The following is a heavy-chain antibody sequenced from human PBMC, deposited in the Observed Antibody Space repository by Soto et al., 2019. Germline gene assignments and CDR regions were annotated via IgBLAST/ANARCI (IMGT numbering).Heavy chain of an antibody. Sequence: GGSLRLSCAASGFTFSSYAMSWVRQAPGKGLEWVSAISGSGGSTYYADSVKGRFTISRDNSKNTLYLQMNSLRAEDTAVYYCAKGITIFGVVIEGIDYWGQGTLVTVSS. CDR2: ISGSGGST. J-gene: IGHJ4*02. D-gene: IGHD3-3*01. CDR1: GFTFSSYA. CDR3: AKGITIFGVVIEGIDY. V-gene: IGHV3-23*01.